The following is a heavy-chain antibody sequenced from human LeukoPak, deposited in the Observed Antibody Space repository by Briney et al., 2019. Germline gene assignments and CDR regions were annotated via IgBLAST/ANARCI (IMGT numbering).Heavy chain of an antibody. CDR2: FDPEDGET. Sequence: GASVKVSCKVSGYTLTELSMHWVRQAPGKGLEWMGGFDPEDGETIYAQKFQGRVTMTEDTSTDTAYMELSSLRSEDTAVYYCATDHRLRFLEWFFAFDIWGQGTMVTVSS. D-gene: IGHD3-3*01. CDR3: ATDHRLRFLEWFFAFDI. CDR1: GYTLTELS. J-gene: IGHJ3*02. V-gene: IGHV1-24*01.